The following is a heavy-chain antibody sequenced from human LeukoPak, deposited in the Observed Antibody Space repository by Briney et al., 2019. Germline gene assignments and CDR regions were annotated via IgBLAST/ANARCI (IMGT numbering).Heavy chain of an antibody. J-gene: IGHJ4*02. Sequence: GGSLRLSYAASGFTFSNYWMNWVRQAPGKGLEWVADIKQDGSEKYYVDSVKGRFTISRDNAKNSLYLQMNSLRAEDTAVYYCARNWGLDYWGQGTLVTVSS. D-gene: IGHD7-27*01. CDR3: ARNWGLDY. CDR2: IKQDGSEK. V-gene: IGHV3-7*01. CDR1: GFTFSNYW.